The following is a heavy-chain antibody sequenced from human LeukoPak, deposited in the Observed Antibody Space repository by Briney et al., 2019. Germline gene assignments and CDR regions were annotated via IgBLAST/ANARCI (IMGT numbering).Heavy chain of an antibody. Sequence: SGGSLRLSCAASGFTVSSNYMSWVRQAPGKGLEWVSVIYSGGSTYYADSVKGRFTISRDNSKNTLYLQMNSLRAEDTAVYYCAKDFEYCSSTRCLPSYFDYWGQGTLVTVSS. D-gene: IGHD2-2*01. CDR3: AKDFEYCSSTRCLPSYFDY. CDR1: GFTVSSNY. J-gene: IGHJ4*02. CDR2: IYSGGST. V-gene: IGHV3-66*01.